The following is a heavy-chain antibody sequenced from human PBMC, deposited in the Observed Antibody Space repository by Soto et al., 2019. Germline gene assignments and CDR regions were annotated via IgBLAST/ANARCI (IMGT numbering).Heavy chain of an antibody. CDR3: ARLEQQLAV. V-gene: IGHV5-51*01. CDR1: GYSFTSYL. CDR2: IYPGDSDT. Sequence: PXESLKISCKGSGYSFTSYLHVWVRQMPGKGLEWMGIIYPGDSDTRYSPSFQGQVTISADKSISTDYLQWSSLKASDTAMYYCARLEQQLAVWGQGTLVTVSS. J-gene: IGHJ4*02. D-gene: IGHD6-13*01.